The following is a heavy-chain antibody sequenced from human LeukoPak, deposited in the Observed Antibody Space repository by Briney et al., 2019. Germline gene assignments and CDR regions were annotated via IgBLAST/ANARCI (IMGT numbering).Heavy chain of an antibody. D-gene: IGHD4-17*01. J-gene: IGHJ4*02. CDR1: GGSVSSGSYY. Sequence: PSETLSLTCTVSGGSVSSGSYYWSWIRQPAGKGLEWIGRIYTSGSTNYNPSLKSRVTMSVDTSKNQFSLKLSSVTAADTAVYYCARGENGEPFDYWGQGTLVTVSS. CDR3: ARGENGEPFDY. V-gene: IGHV4-61*02. CDR2: IYTSGST.